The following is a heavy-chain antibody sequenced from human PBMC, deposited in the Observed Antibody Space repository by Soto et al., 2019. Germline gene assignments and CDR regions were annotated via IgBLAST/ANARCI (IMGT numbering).Heavy chain of an antibody. CDR2: IYISGDN. Sequence: QVQLQESGPGLVKPSETLSLTCSVSGDSISNNYWSWIRQPAGKGLEWIGRIYISGDNNYNPSLKSRVTLSVDTSKNQFALKLSSVTAADTAVYYCAREYTETVAGPTPYYFDYWGQGPLVTVSA. CDR3: AREYTETVAGPTPYYFDY. J-gene: IGHJ4*02. CDR1: GDSISNNY. V-gene: IGHV4-4*07. D-gene: IGHD6-19*01.